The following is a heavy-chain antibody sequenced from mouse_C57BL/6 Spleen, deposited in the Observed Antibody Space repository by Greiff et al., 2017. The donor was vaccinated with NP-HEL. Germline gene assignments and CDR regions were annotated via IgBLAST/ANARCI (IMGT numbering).Heavy chain of an antibody. J-gene: IGHJ2*01. CDR2: IRSKSNNYAT. V-gene: IGHV10-1*01. Sequence: EAGGGLVQPKGSLKLSCAASGFSFNTYAMNWVRQAPGKGLEWVARIRSKSNNYATYYADSVKDRFTISRDDSESMLYLQMNNLKTEDTAMYYCVRAYYGNPYYFDYWGQGTTLTVSS. D-gene: IGHD2-10*01. CDR3: VRAYYGNPYYFDY. CDR1: GFSFNTYA.